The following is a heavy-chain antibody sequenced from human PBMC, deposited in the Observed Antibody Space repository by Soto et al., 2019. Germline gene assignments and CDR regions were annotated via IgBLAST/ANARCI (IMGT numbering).Heavy chain of an antibody. V-gene: IGHV1-3*01. J-gene: IGHJ5*02. D-gene: IGHD2-15*01. Sequence: DSVKVSCKASGYTFTRYTMNWVRQAPGQRLEWMGWINPDNGNTKSSQKFQDRVIITRDTSASTAYMDLSSLRSEDTAVYYCARGIATGQLDPWGQGTLGTVSS. CDR3: ARGIATGQLDP. CDR1: GYTFTRYT. CDR2: INPDNGNT.